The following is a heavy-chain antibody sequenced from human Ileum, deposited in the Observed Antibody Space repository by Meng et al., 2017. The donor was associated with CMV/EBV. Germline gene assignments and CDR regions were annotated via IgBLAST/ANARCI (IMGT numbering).Heavy chain of an antibody. J-gene: IGHJ4*02. CDR3: ARGYYYFDY. V-gene: IGHV1-2*02. Sequence: QVQLVQSGGEVKKPGASVKVSCKASGFTFTAYYLHWVRQAPGQGLEWMGWINSGGTNYAQKFQGRVTMTRDTSITTAYMELSSLRSDDTAVYFCARGYYYFDYWGQGTLVTVSS. D-gene: IGHD3-22*01. CDR2: INSGGT. CDR1: GFTFTAYY.